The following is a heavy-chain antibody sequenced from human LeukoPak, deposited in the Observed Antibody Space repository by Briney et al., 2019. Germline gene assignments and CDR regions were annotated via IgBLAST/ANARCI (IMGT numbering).Heavy chain of an antibody. CDR3: ARLAYCSNDVCYSSYYYSVDV. V-gene: IGHV5-51*01. J-gene: IGHJ6*03. CDR1: GYTFSSYW. Sequence: GESLKISCKGSGYTFSSYWIGWVRQMPGKGLEWMGIIYPDDSDTRYSPPFQGQVTISADKSISTAYLQWSSLKASDTAMYYCARLAYCSNDVCYSSYYYSVDVWGKGTTVTVSS. CDR2: IYPDDSDT. D-gene: IGHD2-8*01.